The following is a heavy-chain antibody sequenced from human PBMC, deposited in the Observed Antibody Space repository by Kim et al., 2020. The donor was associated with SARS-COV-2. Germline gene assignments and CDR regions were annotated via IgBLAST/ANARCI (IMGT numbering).Heavy chain of an antibody. Sequence: SLKSRVPISVDTSKNQFSLKLSSVTAADTAVYYCARIGAAGYYYYYGMDVWGQGTTVTVSS. CDR3: ARIGAAGYYYYYGMDV. V-gene: IGHV4-4*09. J-gene: IGHJ6*02. D-gene: IGHD6-13*01.